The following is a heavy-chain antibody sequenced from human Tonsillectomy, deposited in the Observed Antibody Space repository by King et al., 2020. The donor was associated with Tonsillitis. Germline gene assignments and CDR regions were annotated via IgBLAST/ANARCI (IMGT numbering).Heavy chain of an antibody. CDR1: GFTVSNNY. CDR3: ARAPYYLDTSGYYNYYFDY. V-gene: IGHV3-66*01. CDR2: IYSGGST. Sequence: VQLVESGGGLVQPGGSLRLSCAASGFTVSNNYITWVRQAPGKGLEWVSVIYSGGSTNYADSVKGRFTISRDNSKNTLYLQMNSLRAEDTAVYYCARAPYYLDTSGYYNYYFDYWGQGTLVTVSS. J-gene: IGHJ4*02. D-gene: IGHD3-22*01.